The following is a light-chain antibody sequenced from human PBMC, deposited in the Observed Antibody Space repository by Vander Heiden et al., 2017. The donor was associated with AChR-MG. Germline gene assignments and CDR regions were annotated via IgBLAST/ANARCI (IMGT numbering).Light chain of an antibody. V-gene: IGLV2-23*02. CDR3: CSYAGSSTYVV. Sequence: QSALTQPASVSGSPGQSITISCTGTRSDVGNYNLVSWYQQHPGKAPKLMIYDVSKRPSGVSNRFSCSKSGNTASLTISGLQAEDEADYDCCSYAGSSTYVVFGGGTKLTVL. CDR1: RSDVGNYNL. J-gene: IGLJ2*01. CDR2: DVS.